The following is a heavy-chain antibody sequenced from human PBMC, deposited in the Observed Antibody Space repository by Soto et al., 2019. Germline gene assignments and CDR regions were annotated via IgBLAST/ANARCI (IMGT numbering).Heavy chain of an antibody. D-gene: IGHD6-19*01. Sequence: SVKVSCKASGGTFSSYAIRWVRQAPGQGLEWMGGIIPIFGTANYAQKFQGRVTITADESTSTAYMELSSLRSEDTAVYYCARSPDSSGWYGYWGQGTLVTVAS. CDR2: IIPIFGTA. CDR1: GGTFSSYA. J-gene: IGHJ4*02. V-gene: IGHV1-69*13. CDR3: ARSPDSSGWYGY.